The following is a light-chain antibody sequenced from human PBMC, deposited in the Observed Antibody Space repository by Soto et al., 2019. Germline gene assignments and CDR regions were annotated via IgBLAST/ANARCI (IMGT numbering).Light chain of an antibody. CDR1: QALNGN. J-gene: IGKJ1*01. CDR2: ATS. Sequence: AIRMTQSPSSLSASTGDRVAITCRASQALNGNLAWYQQKSGKAPKVLIYATSTLQSGVPSRFSASRSGTDFTLTINSLQSEDVATYYCQQYYEYPRTFGQGTKVEIK. V-gene: IGKV1-8*01. CDR3: QQYYEYPRT.